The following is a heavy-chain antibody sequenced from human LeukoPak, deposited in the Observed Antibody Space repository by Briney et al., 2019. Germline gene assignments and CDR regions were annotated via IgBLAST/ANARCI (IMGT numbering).Heavy chain of an antibody. Sequence: GGSLRLSCAASGFTFSSSWMSWVRQAPGKGLEWVANIKQDGSEKYYVGPVKGRFTISRDNAKNSLYLQMDSLRAEDTAVYYCARDRYDFWSGYSLYYYYGMDVWGQGTTVTVSS. V-gene: IGHV3-7*03. D-gene: IGHD3-3*01. CDR2: IKQDGSEK. CDR1: GFTFSSSW. CDR3: ARDRYDFWSGYSLYYYYGMDV. J-gene: IGHJ6*02.